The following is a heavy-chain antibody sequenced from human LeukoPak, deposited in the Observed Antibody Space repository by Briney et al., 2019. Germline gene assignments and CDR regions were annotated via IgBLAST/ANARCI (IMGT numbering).Heavy chain of an antibody. CDR3: ARDPGVLYYFDY. J-gene: IGHJ4*02. V-gene: IGHV4-34*01. Sequence: PSETLSLTCAVYGGSFSGYYWSWIRQPPGKGLEWIGEINHSGSTNYNPSLKSRVTISVDTSKNQFSLKLSSVTAADTAVYYCARDPGVLYYFDYWGQGTLVTVSS. CDR1: GGSFSGYY. CDR2: INHSGST. D-gene: IGHD3-10*01.